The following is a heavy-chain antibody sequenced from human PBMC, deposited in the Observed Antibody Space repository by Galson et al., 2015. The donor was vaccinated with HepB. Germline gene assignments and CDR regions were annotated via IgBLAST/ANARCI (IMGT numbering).Heavy chain of an antibody. CDR3: AKRGPYSSSWVTYAFDI. D-gene: IGHD6-13*01. CDR1: GFTFSSYA. J-gene: IGHJ3*02. V-gene: IGHV3-23*01. CDR2: ISGSGGST. Sequence: SLRLSCAASGFTFSSYAMSWVRQAPGKGLEWVSAISGSGGSTYYADSVKGRFTISRDNSKNTLYLQMNSLRAEDTAVYYCAKRGPYSSSWVTYAFDIWGQGTMVTVSS.